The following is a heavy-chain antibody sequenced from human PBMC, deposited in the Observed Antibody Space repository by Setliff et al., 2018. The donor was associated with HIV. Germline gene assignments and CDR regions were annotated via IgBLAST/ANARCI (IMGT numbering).Heavy chain of an antibody. Sequence: SETLSLTCSVSGGSFSGYYWSWIRQPPGKGLEWIGYIYIYNSGSTNYNPPLTSRVTISVDTSRNQFSLKLTSVTAADTAIYYCARGVNFDYWGQGTQVTVSS. V-gene: IGHV4-59*01. D-gene: IGHD3-3*01. CDR3: ARGVNFDY. CDR1: GGSFSGYY. CDR2: IYIYNSGST. J-gene: IGHJ4*02.